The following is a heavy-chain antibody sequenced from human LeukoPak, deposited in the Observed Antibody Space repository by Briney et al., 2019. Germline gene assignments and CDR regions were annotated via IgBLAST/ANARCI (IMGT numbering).Heavy chain of an antibody. CDR2: ISSGSSTI. V-gene: IGHV3-48*04. Sequence: GGSLRLSCAASGFTLSTYSMNWVRQAPGKGPEWLSFISSGSSTIYYADSVKGRFTISRDNAKNSLYLQMSSLRAEDTAVYYCARGRGNDYWGQGTLVIVSS. J-gene: IGHJ4*02. CDR3: ARGRGNDY. CDR1: GFTLSTYS.